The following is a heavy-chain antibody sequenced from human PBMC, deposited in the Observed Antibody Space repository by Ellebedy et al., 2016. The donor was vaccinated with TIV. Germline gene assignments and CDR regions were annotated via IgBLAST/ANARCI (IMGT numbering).Heavy chain of an antibody. Sequence: ASVKVSCKTSGYTFTSYGISWVRQAPGQGLEWMGWISAYNGNTNYAQKLQGRVTMTTDTSTSTAYMELRSLRSDDTAVYYCATLVRYTYGRRGMDVWGQGTTVTVSS. J-gene: IGHJ6*02. CDR2: ISAYNGNT. CDR3: ATLVRYTYGRRGMDV. V-gene: IGHV1-18*01. D-gene: IGHD5-18*01. CDR1: GYTFTSYG.